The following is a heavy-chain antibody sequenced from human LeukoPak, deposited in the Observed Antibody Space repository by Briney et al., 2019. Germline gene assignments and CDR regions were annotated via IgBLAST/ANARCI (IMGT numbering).Heavy chain of an antibody. Sequence: PSETLSLTCAVYGGSFSGYYWSWIRQPPGKGLEWIGEINHSGSTNYNPSLKSRVTISVDTSKNQFSLKLSSVTAADTAVYYCARVTIAAGSWFDPWGQGTLVTVSS. CDR2: INHSGST. CDR3: ARVTIAAGSWFDP. V-gene: IGHV4-34*01. J-gene: IGHJ5*02. D-gene: IGHD6-13*01. CDR1: GGSFSGYY.